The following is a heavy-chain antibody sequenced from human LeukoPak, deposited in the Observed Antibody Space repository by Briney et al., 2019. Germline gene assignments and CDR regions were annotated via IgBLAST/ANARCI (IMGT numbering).Heavy chain of an antibody. CDR2: IYYSGST. D-gene: IGHD6-13*01. J-gene: IGHJ6*02. CDR1: GGSISSGGYY. V-gene: IGHV4-30-4*08. Sequence: SETLSLTCTVSGGSISSGGYYWSWIRQHPGKGLEWIGYIYYSGSTYYNPSLKSRVTFSLDTSKSQFSLKLNSVTAADTAVYYCAVAGDQSYTSSWYYYYGMDVWGQGTTVTVSS. CDR3: AVAGDQSYTSSWYYYYGMDV.